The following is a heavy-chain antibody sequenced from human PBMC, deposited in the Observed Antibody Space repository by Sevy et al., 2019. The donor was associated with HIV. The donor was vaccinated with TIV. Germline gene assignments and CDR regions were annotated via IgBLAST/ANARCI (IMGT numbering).Heavy chain of an antibody. D-gene: IGHD5-18*01. CDR1: GFSFSDSY. V-gene: IGHV3-11*01. CDR3: AKKGYSSGIFYYFDY. Sequence: GGSLRLSCAASGFSFSDSYMSWVRQAPGKGLEWIAYISGSGNIIYYADSVRGRFSISRDNAKKSLYLQMNSLRAEDTAVYFCAKKGYSSGIFYYFDYWGQVTLVTVSS. J-gene: IGHJ4*02. CDR2: ISGSGNII.